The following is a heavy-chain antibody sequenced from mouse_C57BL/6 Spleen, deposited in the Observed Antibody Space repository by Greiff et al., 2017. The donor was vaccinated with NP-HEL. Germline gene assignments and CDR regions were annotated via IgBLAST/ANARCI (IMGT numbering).Heavy chain of an antibody. J-gene: IGHJ2*01. D-gene: IGHD2-4*01. CDR1: GYTFTSYW. Sequence: VQLQQPGAELVKPGASVKMSCKASGYTFTSYWITWVKQRPGQGLEWIGDIYPGSGSTNYNEKFKSKATLTVDTSSSTAYMQLSSLTSEDSAVYYCARSGMITKYYFDYWGQGTTLTVSS. V-gene: IGHV1-55*01. CDR3: ARSGMITKYYFDY. CDR2: IYPGSGST.